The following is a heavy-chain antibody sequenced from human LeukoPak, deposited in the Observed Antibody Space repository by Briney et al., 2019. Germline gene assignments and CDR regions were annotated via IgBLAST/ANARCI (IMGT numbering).Heavy chain of an antibody. CDR2: ISSSSSYT. Sequence: GGSLRLSCAASGFTFSDYYMSWIRQAPGKGLEWVSYISSSSSYTNYADSVKGRFPISRDNAKNSLYLQMNSLRAEDTAVYYCASPAIRGYSYGYDYWGQGTLVTVSS. CDR1: GFTFSDYY. V-gene: IGHV3-11*06. J-gene: IGHJ4*02. D-gene: IGHD5-18*01. CDR3: ASPAIRGYSYGYDY.